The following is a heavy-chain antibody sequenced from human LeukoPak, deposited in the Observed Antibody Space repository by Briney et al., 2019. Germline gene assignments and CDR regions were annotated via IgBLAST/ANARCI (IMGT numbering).Heavy chain of an antibody. D-gene: IGHD1-1*01. CDR2: IIPIFGTA. Sequence: SVKVSFKSSVGTFSSYAISWVRQAPGQGLEWMGGIIPIFGTANYAQKFQGRVTITADESTSTAYMELSSLRSEDTAVYYCARSPVQLERRWAFDIWGQGTMVTVSS. CDR3: ARSPVQLERRWAFDI. CDR1: VGTFSSYA. J-gene: IGHJ3*02. V-gene: IGHV1-69*13.